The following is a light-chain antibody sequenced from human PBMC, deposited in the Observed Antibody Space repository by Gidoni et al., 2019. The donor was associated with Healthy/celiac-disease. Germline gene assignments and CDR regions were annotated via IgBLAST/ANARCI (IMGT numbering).Light chain of an antibody. CDR1: QSVSSN. CDR2: GAS. Sequence: DIVMTQSPATLSVSPGERATLPCSASQSVSSNLAWYQQKPGQAHRLLIYGASTRATGIPARFRGSGSGTEFTLTISSLQSEDFAVYFCQQYNNWPLLTFGGGTKVEIK. J-gene: IGKJ4*01. V-gene: IGKV3-15*01. CDR3: QQYNNWPLLT.